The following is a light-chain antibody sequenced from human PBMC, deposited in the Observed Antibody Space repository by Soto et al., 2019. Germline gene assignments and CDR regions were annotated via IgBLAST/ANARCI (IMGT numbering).Light chain of an antibody. Sequence: QSALTQPPSASGSPGQSVTFSCTGTSSDVGGYNYVSWYQQHPGKAPKLMIYEVTKRPSGVPDRFSGSKSGSTASLTVSGLQAEDEADYYCSSYAGSNNFVFGG. CDR2: EVT. CDR3: SSYAGSNNFV. CDR1: SSDVGGYNY. J-gene: IGLJ2*01. V-gene: IGLV2-8*01.